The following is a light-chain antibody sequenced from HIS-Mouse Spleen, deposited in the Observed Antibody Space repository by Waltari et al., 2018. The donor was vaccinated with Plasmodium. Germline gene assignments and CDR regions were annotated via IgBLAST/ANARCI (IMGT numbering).Light chain of an antibody. V-gene: IGKV3-15*01. CDR2: GAS. CDR3: QQYNNWSFT. Sequence: EIVMTESPATQLMSTGQRAPLSCRASQSVSSNLAWYQQKPGQAPRLLIYGASTRATGIPARFSGSGSGTEFTLTISSLQSEDLAVYYCQQYNNWSFTFGPGTKVDIK. J-gene: IGKJ3*01. CDR1: QSVSSN.